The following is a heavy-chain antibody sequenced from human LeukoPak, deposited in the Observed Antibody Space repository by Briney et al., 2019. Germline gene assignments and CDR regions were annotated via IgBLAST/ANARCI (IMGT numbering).Heavy chain of an antibody. Sequence: GGSLRLSCAASGFTFSSYGMHWVRQAPGKGLVWVSRIDSDGTTTRYADSVKGRFTISRDNAKNTLYLQMNSLRAEDTAVYFCASLDRGYYYSFDYWGQGTLVTVSS. V-gene: IGHV3-74*01. CDR3: ASLDRGYYYSFDY. CDR2: IDSDGTTT. D-gene: IGHD2/OR15-2a*01. J-gene: IGHJ4*02. CDR1: GFTFSSYG.